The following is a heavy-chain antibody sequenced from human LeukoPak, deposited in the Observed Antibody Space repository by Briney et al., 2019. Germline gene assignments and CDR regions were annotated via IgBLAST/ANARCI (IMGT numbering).Heavy chain of an antibody. CDR1: GGSFSGYY. V-gene: IGHV4-59*01. J-gene: IGHJ4*02. CDR2: IYYSGST. CDR3: ARSRAGIAAPFDY. Sequence: SETLSLTCAVYGGSFSGYYWSWIRQPPGKGLEWIGYIYYSGSTNYNPSLKSRVTISVDTSKNQFSLKLSSVTAADTAVYYCARSRAGIAAPFDYWGQGTLVTVSS. D-gene: IGHD6-13*01.